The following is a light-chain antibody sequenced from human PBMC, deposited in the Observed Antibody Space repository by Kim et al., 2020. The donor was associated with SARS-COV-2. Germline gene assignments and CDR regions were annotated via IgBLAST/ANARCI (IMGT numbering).Light chain of an antibody. CDR1: QDINRY. Sequence: DIQMTQSPSSLSASVGDRVIITCRASQDINRYLNWYQQKPGKAPKLLIYTTSSLQSGVPSRFTGSGSETDFTLTISSLQPEDFATYYCQQSYSAPRTFGQGTKVDIK. V-gene: IGKV1-39*01. CDR3: QQSYSAPRT. J-gene: IGKJ1*01. CDR2: TTS.